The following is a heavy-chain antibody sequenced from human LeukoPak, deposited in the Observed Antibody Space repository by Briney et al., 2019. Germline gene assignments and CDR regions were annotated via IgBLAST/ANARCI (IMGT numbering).Heavy chain of an antibody. CDR2: ISGSGGST. D-gene: IGHD3-22*01. CDR3: ATDGGRDASGYYSDY. CDR1: GFTFSSYA. Sequence: QTGGSLRLSCAASGFTFSSYAMSWVRQAPGKGLEWVSAISGSGGSTYYSDSVKGRFTISRDSSKNTLYLQMNSLRAEYTAVYFCATDGGRDASGYYSDYWGQGTLVTVSS. J-gene: IGHJ4*02. V-gene: IGHV3-23*01.